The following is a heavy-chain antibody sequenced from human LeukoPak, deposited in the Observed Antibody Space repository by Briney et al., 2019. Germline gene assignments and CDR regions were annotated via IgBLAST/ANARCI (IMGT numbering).Heavy chain of an antibody. Sequence: SETLSLTCTVSGGSISSYYWSWIRQPPGKGLEWIGYIYYSGSTNYNPSLKSRVTISVDTSKNQFSLKLSSVTAADTAVYYCAREKSLKWFDPWGQGTLVTVSS. V-gene: IGHV4-59*01. CDR2: IYYSGST. J-gene: IGHJ5*02. CDR3: AREKSLKWFDP. CDR1: GGSISSYY.